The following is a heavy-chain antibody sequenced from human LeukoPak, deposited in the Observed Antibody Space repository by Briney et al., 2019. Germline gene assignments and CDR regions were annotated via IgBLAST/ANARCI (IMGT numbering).Heavy chain of an antibody. CDR3: ASRWESDDYVWGSYRVTPNFDY. CDR1: GFTFSSDA. CDR2: ISSSSSYI. D-gene: IGHD3-16*02. V-gene: IGHV3-21*01. J-gene: IGHJ4*02. Sequence: PGGSLRLSCAASGFTFSSDAMTWVRQAPGKGLEWVSSISSSSSYIYYADSVKGRFTISRDNAKNSLYLQMNSLRAEDTAVYYCASRWESDDYVWGSYRVTPNFDYWGQGTLVTVSS.